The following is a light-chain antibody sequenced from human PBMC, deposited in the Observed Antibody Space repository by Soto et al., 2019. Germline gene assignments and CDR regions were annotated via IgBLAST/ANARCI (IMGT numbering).Light chain of an antibody. V-gene: IGKV3-15*01. CDR1: QSVSDN. CDR2: GAS. J-gene: IGKJ4*01. CDR3: QQYNNWPLT. Sequence: EIVMTQSPATLSVSPGERDTLSCRASQSVSDNLAWYQQKPGQAPWLLIYGASTRATGIPARFSGSGSGTEFTLTISSLQSEDFAVYYCQQYNNWPLTVGGGTKVEIK.